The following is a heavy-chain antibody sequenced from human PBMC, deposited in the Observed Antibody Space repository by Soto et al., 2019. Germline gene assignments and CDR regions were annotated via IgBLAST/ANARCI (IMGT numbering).Heavy chain of an antibody. J-gene: IGHJ4*02. CDR2: VYNSGST. V-gene: IGHV4-30-4*01. Sequence: ASETLSLTCTVSGGSTSSGENYWSWIRQTPGKGLEWIGYVYNSGSTYYNPSLKSRLTISVDTSRDQFSLNLRSVTAADTGVYFCASAKTGSRKFAHWGQGTLVTVSS. CDR1: GGSTSSGENY. CDR3: ASAKTGSRKFAH.